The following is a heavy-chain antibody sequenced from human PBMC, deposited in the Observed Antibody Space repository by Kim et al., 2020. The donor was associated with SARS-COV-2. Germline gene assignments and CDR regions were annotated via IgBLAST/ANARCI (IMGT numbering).Heavy chain of an antibody. V-gene: IGHV5-51*01. Sequence: GESLKISCKGSGYSFTSYWIGWVRQMPGKGLEWMGIIYPGDSDTRYSPSFQGQVTISADKSISTAYLQWSSLKASDTAMYYCARLVSSSSWYKGYGMDVWGQGTTVTVSS. CDR2: IYPGDSDT. CDR1: GYSFTSYW. CDR3: ARLVSSSSWYKGYGMDV. J-gene: IGHJ6*02. D-gene: IGHD6-13*01.